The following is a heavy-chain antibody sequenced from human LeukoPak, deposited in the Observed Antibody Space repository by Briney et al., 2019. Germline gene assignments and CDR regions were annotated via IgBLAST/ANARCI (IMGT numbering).Heavy chain of an antibody. J-gene: IGHJ3*02. Sequence: PGGSLRLSCVASGFTFSSYAMSWVRQAPGKGLEWVSAISGSGGSTYYADSVKGRFTISRDNSKNTLYLQMNSLRAEDTAVYYCAKTRITMVRGPRSDAFDIWGQGTMVTVSS. CDR1: GFTFSSYA. CDR2: ISGSGGST. V-gene: IGHV3-23*01. CDR3: AKTRITMVRGPRSDAFDI. D-gene: IGHD3-10*01.